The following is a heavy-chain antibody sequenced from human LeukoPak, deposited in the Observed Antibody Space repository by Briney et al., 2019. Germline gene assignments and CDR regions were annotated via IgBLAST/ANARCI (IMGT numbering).Heavy chain of an antibody. J-gene: IGHJ4*02. CDR2: IYYSGST. CDR3: ARQTLVVVPAAADY. Sequence: PSQTLSLTCTVSGGSISSGDYYWSWIRQPPGKGLEWIGYIYYSGSTYYNPSLKSRVTISVDTSKNQFSLKLSSVTAADTAVYYCARQTLVVVPAAADYWGQGTLVTVSS. D-gene: IGHD2-2*01. V-gene: IGHV4-30-4*01. CDR1: GGSISSGDYY.